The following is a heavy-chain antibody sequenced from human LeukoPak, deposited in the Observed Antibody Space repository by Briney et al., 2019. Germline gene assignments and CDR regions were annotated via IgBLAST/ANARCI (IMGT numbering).Heavy chain of an antibody. V-gene: IGHV3-9*01. CDR3: AKSNSSSWTYFDY. D-gene: IGHD6-13*01. CDR2: ISWNSGSI. J-gene: IGHJ4*02. CDR1: GFTFDDYA. Sequence: GRSLRLSCAASGFTFDDYAMHWVRQAPGKGLEWVSGISWNSGSIGYADSVKGRFTISRDNSKNTLYLQMNSLRAEDTAVYYCAKSNSSSWTYFDYWGQGTLVTVSS.